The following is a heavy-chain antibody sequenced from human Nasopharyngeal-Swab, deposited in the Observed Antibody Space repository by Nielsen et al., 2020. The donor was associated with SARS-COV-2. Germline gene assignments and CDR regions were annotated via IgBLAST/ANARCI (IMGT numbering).Heavy chain of an antibody. J-gene: IGHJ6*02. D-gene: IGHD4-17*01. CDR3: ARDGTTSQTSYYYYGMDV. Sequence: SVKVSCKASGGTFSSYAISWVRQAPGQGLEWMGGIIPIFGTANYAQKFQGRVTITADESTNTAYMELSSLRSEDTAVYYCARDGTTSQTSYYYYGMDVWGQGTTVTVSS. CDR2: IIPIFGTA. CDR1: GGTFSSYA. V-gene: IGHV1-69*13.